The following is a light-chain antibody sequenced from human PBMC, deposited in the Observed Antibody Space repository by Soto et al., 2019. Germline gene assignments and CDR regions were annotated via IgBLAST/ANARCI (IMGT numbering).Light chain of an antibody. CDR3: QQYGSSPT. CDR2: GAS. J-gene: IGKJ1*01. Sequence: EIVLTQSPGTLSLSPGERATLSCRASQSVSSSYLAWYQQKPGQPPRLLIYGASSRATGIPDRFSGSGSGTDFTLTISRLEPEDFALYYWQQYGSSPTFGQGTKVEIK. V-gene: IGKV3-20*01. CDR1: QSVSSSY.